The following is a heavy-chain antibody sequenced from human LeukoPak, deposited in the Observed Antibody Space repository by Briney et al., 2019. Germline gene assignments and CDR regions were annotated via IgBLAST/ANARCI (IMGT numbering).Heavy chain of an antibody. CDR2: INNDGSST. Sequence: GGSLRLSCAASGLTLSRYWMHWVRQAPGKGLVWVSLINNDGSSTTYADSVKGRFTISRDNAKNTLYLQMNSLRAEDTAVYYCARVLGRGYSYGYRYWGQGTLVTVSS. D-gene: IGHD5-18*01. J-gene: IGHJ4*02. CDR3: ARVLGRGYSYGYRY. CDR1: GLTLSRYW. V-gene: IGHV3-74*01.